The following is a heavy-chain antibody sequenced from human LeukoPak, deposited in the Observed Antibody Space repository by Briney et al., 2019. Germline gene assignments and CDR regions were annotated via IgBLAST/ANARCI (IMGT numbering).Heavy chain of an antibody. V-gene: IGHV3-7*01. CDR1: GFTFSSYW. D-gene: IGHD1-26*01. CDR2: IKKDGSEK. Sequence: SGGSLRLSRAASGFTFSSYWMSWVRQAPGKGLEWVANIKKDGSEKYYVDAVKGRFTISRDNAKTSLYLQMNSLRAEDTAVYYCARVYSYSDPMDHWGQGTLVTVSS. CDR3: ARVYSYSDPMDH. J-gene: IGHJ4*02.